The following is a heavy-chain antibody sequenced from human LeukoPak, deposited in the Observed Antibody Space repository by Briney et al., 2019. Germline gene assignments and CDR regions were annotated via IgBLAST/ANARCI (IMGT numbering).Heavy chain of an antibody. CDR2: IPYDGSNK. V-gene: IGHV3-30*03. Sequence: GGSLRLSCAASGFTVSSNYMSWVRQAPGKGLEWVAVIPYDGSNKYYADSVKGRFTISRDNAKDTLYLHMNSLTAEDTAVYYCARGAKWAYYFDYWGQGTLVTVSS. CDR1: GFTVSSNY. D-gene: IGHD1-26*01. CDR3: ARGAKWAYYFDY. J-gene: IGHJ4*02.